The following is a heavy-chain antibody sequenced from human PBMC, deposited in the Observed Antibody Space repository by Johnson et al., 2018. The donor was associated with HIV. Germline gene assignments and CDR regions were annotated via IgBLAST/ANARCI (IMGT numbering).Heavy chain of an antibody. CDR3: AKQYFGSGGSVHAFDI. D-gene: IGHD3-10*01. V-gene: IGHV3-30*18. Sequence: QVQLMESGGGVVQPGRSLRLSCAASGFTFSSYGMHWVRQAPGKGLEWVAMISYDGSNKYYADSVKGRFTISRDNSKNTLYLQMNSLRPEDTAVYSCAKQYFGSGGSVHAFDIWGQGTLVTVSS. J-gene: IGHJ3*02. CDR2: ISYDGSNK. CDR1: GFTFSSYG.